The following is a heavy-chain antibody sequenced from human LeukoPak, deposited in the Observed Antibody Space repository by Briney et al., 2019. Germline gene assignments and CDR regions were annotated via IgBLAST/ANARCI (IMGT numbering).Heavy chain of an antibody. J-gene: IGHJ4*02. V-gene: IGHV1-3*03. CDR3: ARVVKYSSGPLTDLLPYYFDY. D-gene: IGHD6-19*01. CDR2: INAGNGYT. Sequence: ASVKVSCKASGYTFTGHYLHWVRQAPGQRLEWMGWINAGNGYTKYSREFQGRVTITRDTSASTAYMELSSLRSEDMAVYYCARVVKYSSGPLTDLLPYYFDYWGQGTLVTVSS. CDR1: GYTFTGHY.